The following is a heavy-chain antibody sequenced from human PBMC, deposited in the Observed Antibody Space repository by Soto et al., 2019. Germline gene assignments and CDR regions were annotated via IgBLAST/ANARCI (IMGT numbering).Heavy chain of an antibody. V-gene: IGHV3-66*01. Sequence: EVQLVESGGGLVQPGGSLRLSCAASGFTVSGNYMNWVRQAPGKGPGWVSVIYSGGSTYYADSVRGRFTISRDNSKNTLYLQMNSLRAEDTAVYYCARDMGGYSYGTLDYWGQGTLVTVSS. CDR3: ARDMGGYSYGTLDY. CDR2: IYSGGST. D-gene: IGHD5-18*01. CDR1: GFTVSGNY. J-gene: IGHJ4*02.